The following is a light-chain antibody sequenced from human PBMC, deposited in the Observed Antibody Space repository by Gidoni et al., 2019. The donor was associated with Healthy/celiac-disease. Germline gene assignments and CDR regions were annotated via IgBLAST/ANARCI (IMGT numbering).Light chain of an antibody. CDR2: DVS. CDR3: SSYTSSITYV. J-gene: IGLJ1*01. CDR1: SSDVGGYNY. V-gene: IGLV2-14*04. Sequence: GSPGQSITISCTGTSSDVGGYNYVSWYQQHPGKAPKLMIYDVSNRPSGVSNRFSGSKSGNTSSLTISVLQAEDEADYYCSSYTSSITYVFGTGTKVTVL.